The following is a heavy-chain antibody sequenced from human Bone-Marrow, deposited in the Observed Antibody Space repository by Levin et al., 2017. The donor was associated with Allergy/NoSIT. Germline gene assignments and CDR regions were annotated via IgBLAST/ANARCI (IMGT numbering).Heavy chain of an antibody. CDR1: GFTVNGEY. Sequence: GESLKISCAASGFTVNGEYLSWVRQAPGKGLEWVSVIYSGGKTYYADSVKGRFIISRDISKNTLHLQMNSLRGEDTAVYYCARSAGIRYGMDVWGQGTTVTVS. J-gene: IGHJ6*02. CDR2: IYSGGKT. D-gene: IGHD1-14*01. CDR3: ARSAGIRYGMDV. V-gene: IGHV3-53*01.